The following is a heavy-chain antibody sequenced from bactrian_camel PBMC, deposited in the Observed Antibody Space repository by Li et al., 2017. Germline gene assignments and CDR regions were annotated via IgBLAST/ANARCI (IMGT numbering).Heavy chain of an antibody. V-gene: IGHV3S1*01. CDR2: IYTGSGNT. Sequence: HVQLVESGGGSVQAGGSLRLSCAASASGYTYTAYCMAWFRQAPGKEREGVARIYTGSGNTYYADSVKGRFTISQDNAKNTVYLQINSLKSEDTALYYCAPLYGGNWANPRYFGYWCQWTQVTVS. CDR3: APLYGGNWANPRYFGY. CDR1: GYTYTAYC. D-gene: IGHD6*01. J-gene: IGHJ6*01.